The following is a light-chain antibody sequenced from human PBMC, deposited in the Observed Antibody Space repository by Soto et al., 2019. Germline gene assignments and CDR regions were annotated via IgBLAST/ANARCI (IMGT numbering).Light chain of an antibody. J-gene: IGLJ3*02. Sequence: QSALAQPRSVSGSPAQSVAISCSGTSSDVDGYDHVSWYQQHPGKAPKLMIYDVSKRPSGVPDRFSGSKSGNTASLTISGLQAEDEADYYCCSYAGNYAWVFGGGTKLTVL. CDR2: DVS. V-gene: IGLV2-11*01. CDR1: SSDVDGYDH. CDR3: CSYAGNYAWV.